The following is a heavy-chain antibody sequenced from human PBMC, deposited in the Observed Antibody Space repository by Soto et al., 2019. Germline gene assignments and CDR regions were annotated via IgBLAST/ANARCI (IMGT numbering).Heavy chain of an antibody. V-gene: IGHV1-2*04. CDR2: INPNSGGT. CDR1: GYTFTGYY. D-gene: IGHD6-13*01. Sequence: QVQLVQSGAEVKKPGASVKVSCKASGYTFTGYYMHWVRXXPXXXLXWMGWINPNSGGTNYAQKFQGWVTMTRDTSISTAYMELSRLRSDDTXVYYCAREMGSSWHFDYWGQGTLVTVSS. CDR3: AREMGSSWHFDY. J-gene: IGHJ4*02.